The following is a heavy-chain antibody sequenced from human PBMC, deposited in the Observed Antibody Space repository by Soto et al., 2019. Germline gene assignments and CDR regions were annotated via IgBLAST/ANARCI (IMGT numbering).Heavy chain of an antibody. J-gene: IGHJ4*02. CDR2: IWYDGSNK. CDR1: GFTFSSYG. CDR3: ARELGYGDSDY. Sequence: QVQLVESGGGVVQPGRSLRLSCAASGFTFSSYGMHWVRQAPGKGLEWVAVIWYDGSNKYYADSMKGRFTISRDNSKNTLYLQMNSLRAEDTAVYYCARELGYGDSDYWGQGTLVTVSS. V-gene: IGHV3-33*01. D-gene: IGHD4-17*01.